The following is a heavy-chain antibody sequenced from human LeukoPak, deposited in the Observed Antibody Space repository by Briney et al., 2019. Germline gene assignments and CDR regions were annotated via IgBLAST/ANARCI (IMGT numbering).Heavy chain of an antibody. J-gene: IGHJ5*02. CDR3: ARGYGSGSTLFDP. CDR2: IYYSGST. D-gene: IGHD3-10*01. CDR1: GGSISSYY. V-gene: IGHV4-59*01. Sequence: SETLSLTCTVSGGSISSYYWSWIRQPPGKGLEWIGYIYYSGSTNYNPSLKSRVTISVDTSKNQFSLKLSSVTAADTAVYYCARGYGSGSTLFDPWDQGTLVTVSS.